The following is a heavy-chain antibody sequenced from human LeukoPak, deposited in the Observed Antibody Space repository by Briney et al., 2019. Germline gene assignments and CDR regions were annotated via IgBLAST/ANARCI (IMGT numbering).Heavy chain of an antibody. CDR3: AISYCGGDCYRRAFDI. CDR2: MNPNSGNT. V-gene: IGHV1-8*01. Sequence: ASVKVSCKASGYTFTSYDINWVRQATGQGLEWMGWMNPNSGNTGYAQKFQGRVTMTRNTSISTAYMELSSLRSEDTAVYHCAISYCGGDCYRRAFDIWGQGTMVTVSS. CDR1: GYTFTSYD. D-gene: IGHD2-21*02. J-gene: IGHJ3*02.